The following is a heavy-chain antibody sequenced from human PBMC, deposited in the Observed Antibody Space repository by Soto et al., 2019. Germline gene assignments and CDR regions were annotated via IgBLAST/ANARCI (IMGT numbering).Heavy chain of an antibody. J-gene: IGHJ6*02. CDR3: ARVRCFNGLCHTADYGMDV. CDR1: GDVFRSYG. D-gene: IGHD2-8*01. V-gene: IGHV1-69*13. Sequence: SVKVSCKASGDVFRSYGINWVRQAPGQGLEWMGGIIPISGTTNYAQKFQGRVAITADESADTVYMELSRLRSEDTAVYFCARVRCFNGLCHTADYGMDVWGQGTTVTVSS. CDR2: IIPISGTT.